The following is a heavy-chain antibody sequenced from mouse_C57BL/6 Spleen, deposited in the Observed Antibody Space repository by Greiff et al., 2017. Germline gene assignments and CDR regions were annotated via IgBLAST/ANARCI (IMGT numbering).Heavy chain of an antibody. CDR2: ISGGGGNT. Sequence: EVKVVESGGGLVKPGGSLKLSCAASGFTFSSYTMSWVRQTPEKRLEWVATISGGGGNTYYPDSVKGRFTISRDNAKNTLYLQMSSLRSEDTALYYCARHIRGYFDVWGTGTTVTVSS. CDR1: GFTFSSYT. CDR3: ARHIRGYFDV. D-gene: IGHD1-1*01. V-gene: IGHV5-9*01. J-gene: IGHJ1*03.